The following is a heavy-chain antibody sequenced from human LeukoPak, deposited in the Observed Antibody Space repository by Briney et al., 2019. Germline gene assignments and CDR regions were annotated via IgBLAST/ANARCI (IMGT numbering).Heavy chain of an antibody. CDR1: GYTFTSYD. J-gene: IGHJ4*02. Sequence: GASVKVSCKASGYTFTSYDINWVRQATGQGLEWMGWMNPNSGNTGYAQKFQGRVTMTRNTSISTAYMELSSLRSEDTAVYYCARALRSQDDYYFDYWGQGTLVTVSS. V-gene: IGHV1-8*01. CDR3: ARALRSQDDYYFDY. D-gene: IGHD1-1*01. CDR2: MNPNSGNT.